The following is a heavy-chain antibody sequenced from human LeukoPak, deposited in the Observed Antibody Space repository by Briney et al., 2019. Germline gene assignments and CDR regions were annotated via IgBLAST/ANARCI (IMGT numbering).Heavy chain of an antibody. CDR2: IYYSGSS. CDR1: GASITSSY. CDR3: ARRLYDSGGYYLDY. Sequence: SETLSLTCTVSGASITSSYWSWIRQPPGKGLEWIGYIYYSGSSSYNPSLKSRVTISVDTSKNQFSLKLSSVTAADTAIYYCARRLYDSGGYYLDYWGQGTLVTVSS. V-gene: IGHV4-59*01. J-gene: IGHJ4*02. D-gene: IGHD3-22*01.